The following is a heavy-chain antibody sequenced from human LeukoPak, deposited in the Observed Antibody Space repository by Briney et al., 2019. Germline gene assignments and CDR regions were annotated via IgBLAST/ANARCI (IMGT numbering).Heavy chain of an antibody. Sequence: SETLSLTCTVSGGSISSYYWSWIRQPPGKGLEWIGYIYYSGSTNYNPSLKSRVTISVDTSKNQFSLKLSSVTAADTAVYYCARPRGAMVRGGIDYWGQGTLVTVSS. CDR1: GGSISSYY. CDR2: IYYSGST. D-gene: IGHD3-10*01. CDR3: ARPRGAMVRGGIDY. V-gene: IGHV4-59*12. J-gene: IGHJ4*02.